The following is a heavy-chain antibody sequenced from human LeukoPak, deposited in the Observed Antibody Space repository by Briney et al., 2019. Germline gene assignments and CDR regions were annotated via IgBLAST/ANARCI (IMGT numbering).Heavy chain of an antibody. J-gene: IGHJ6*02. CDR3: ARGPLYYDILTGPLAGGMDV. Sequence: PSETLSLTCTVSGGSISSSSYYWGWIRQPPGKGLEWIGSIYYSGSTYYNPSLKSRVTISVDTSKNQFSLKLSSVTAADPAVYYCARGPLYYDILTGPLAGGMDVWGQGTTVTVSS. CDR2: IYYSGST. V-gene: IGHV4-39*01. D-gene: IGHD3-9*01. CDR1: GGSISSSSYY.